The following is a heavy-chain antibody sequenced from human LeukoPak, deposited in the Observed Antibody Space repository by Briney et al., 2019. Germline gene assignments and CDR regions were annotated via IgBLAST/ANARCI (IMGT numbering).Heavy chain of an antibody. J-gene: IGHJ4*02. D-gene: IGHD5-18*01. CDR1: GGSISGYY. CDR3: ARDLGGYNYGYSFDY. V-gene: IGHV4-4*07. Sequence: KPSETLSLTCTVSGGSISGYYWNWIRQPAGKGLEWIGRIYASGNINYNPSLKSRVTMSVDTSKNQFSLKLFSVTAADTAVYYCARDLGGYNYGYSFDYWGQGTLVTVSS. CDR2: IYASGNI.